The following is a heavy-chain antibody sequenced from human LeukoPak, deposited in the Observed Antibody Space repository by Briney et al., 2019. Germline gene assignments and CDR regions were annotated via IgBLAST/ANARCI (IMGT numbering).Heavy chain of an antibody. Sequence: ASVKVSCKAYGYTFTGHYMHWVRQAPGQGLEWMGIINPSGGSTSYAQKFQGRVTMTRDMSTSTVYMELSSLRSEDTAVYYCAREFQGEMATIGDAFDIWGQGTMVTVSS. V-gene: IGHV1-46*01. CDR1: GYTFTGHY. J-gene: IGHJ3*02. CDR2: INPSGGST. D-gene: IGHD5-24*01. CDR3: AREFQGEMATIGDAFDI.